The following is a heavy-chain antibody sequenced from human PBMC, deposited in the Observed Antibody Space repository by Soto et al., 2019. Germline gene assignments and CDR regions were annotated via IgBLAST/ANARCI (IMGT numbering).Heavy chain of an antibody. CDR2: INPSGGTT. Sequence: WASVKVSCKASGYTFTRYNVHWVRQAPGQGLEWMAIINPSGGTTYYVQKFEGRVTLTTDTSTSTVYMELSSLRSDDTAVYYCARVRGGDSEYFFGYWGQRTLVTVSS. CDR3: ARVRGGDSEYFFGY. D-gene: IGHD2-21*01. CDR1: GYTFTRYN. J-gene: IGHJ4*02. V-gene: IGHV1-46*01.